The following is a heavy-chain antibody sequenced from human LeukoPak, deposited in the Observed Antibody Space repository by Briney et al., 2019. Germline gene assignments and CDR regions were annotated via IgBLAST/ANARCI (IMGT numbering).Heavy chain of an antibody. CDR3: ARVITGSTYGQFDS. D-gene: IGHD5-18*01. V-gene: IGHV3-74*01. J-gene: IGHJ4*02. CDR1: GFTFSDYW. CDR2: INSDGSRT. Sequence: GGSLRLSCTASGFTFSDYWMHWVRQAPGKRLVWVSRINSDGSRTNYADCVKGRFTISRDNAKNTVFLQMNSLRAEDAAVYYCARVITGSTYGQFDSWGQGALATVSS.